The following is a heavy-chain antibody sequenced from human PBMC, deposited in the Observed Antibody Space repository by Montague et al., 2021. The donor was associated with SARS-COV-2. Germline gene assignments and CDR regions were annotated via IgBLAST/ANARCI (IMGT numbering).Heavy chain of an antibody. Sequence: SLRLSCAVSGFTFSTYSMNWVRQAPGKGLEWASSISSSSSYIYYAGSVKGRFTISRDNAKNSLYLQMNSLRAEDTAVYYCARQLDTAMVGDSYYYGMDVWGQGTTVTVSS. CDR3: ARQLDTAMVGDSYYYGMDV. D-gene: IGHD5-18*01. CDR1: GFTFSTYS. CDR2: ISSSSSYI. V-gene: IGHV3-21*01. J-gene: IGHJ6*02.